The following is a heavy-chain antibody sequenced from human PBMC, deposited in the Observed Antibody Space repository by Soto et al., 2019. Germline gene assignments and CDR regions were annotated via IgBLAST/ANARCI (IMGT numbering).Heavy chain of an antibody. V-gene: IGHV1-69*04. J-gene: IGHJ4*02. Sequence: GASVTVSCKASGGTFSSYTISWVRQAPGQGLEWMGRIIPILGIANYAQKFQGRVTITADKSTSTAYMELRSLRSDDTAVYYCARDLIIVVVPAASFDYWGQGPLVPVSS. CDR2: IIPILGIA. D-gene: IGHD2-2*01. CDR1: GGTFSSYT. CDR3: ARDLIIVVVPAASFDY.